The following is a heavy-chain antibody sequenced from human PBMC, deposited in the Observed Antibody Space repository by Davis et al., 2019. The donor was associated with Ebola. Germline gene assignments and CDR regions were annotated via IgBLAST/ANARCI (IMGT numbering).Heavy chain of an antibody. V-gene: IGHV3-33*01. CDR2: IWYDGSNK. CDR3: ARDPKGYYYGMDV. J-gene: IGHJ6*02. Sequence: PGGSLRLSCAASGFTFSSYGMHWVRQAPGKGLEWVAVIWYDGSNKYYADSVKGRFTISRDNSKNTLYLQMNSLRAEDTAVYYCARDPKGYYYGMDVWGQGTTVTVSS. CDR1: GFTFSSYG.